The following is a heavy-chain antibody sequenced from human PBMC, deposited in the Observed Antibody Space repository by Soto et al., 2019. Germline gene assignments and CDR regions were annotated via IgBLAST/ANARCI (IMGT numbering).Heavy chain of an antibody. CDR2: IFIFGST. CDR3: ARGPQSGDTAMVRSFFDY. Sequence: GGSLRLSCAASGFSVSTSYIYWGRQAPGKGLEWVSVIFIFGSTDYADSVKGRFTISRDNSKNTLYLQMSSLRAEDTAVYYCARGPQSGDTAMVRSFFDYWGQGTLVTVSS. D-gene: IGHD5-18*01. CDR1: GFSVSTSY. J-gene: IGHJ4*02. V-gene: IGHV3-53*01.